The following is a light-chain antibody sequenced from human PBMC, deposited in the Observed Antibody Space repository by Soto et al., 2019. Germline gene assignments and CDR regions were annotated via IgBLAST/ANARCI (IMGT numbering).Light chain of an antibody. Sequence: DIQLTQSPSFLSASLGDRVTIICRASQGISSYLAWYQQKPGKAPKLLIFAASSLQSGVPSRFSGSRSGPDFTLTISSLQPEDFATYYCQQSYSSPPTFGQGTKV. CDR1: QGISSY. V-gene: IGKV1-39*01. CDR3: QQSYSSPPT. CDR2: AAS. J-gene: IGKJ1*01.